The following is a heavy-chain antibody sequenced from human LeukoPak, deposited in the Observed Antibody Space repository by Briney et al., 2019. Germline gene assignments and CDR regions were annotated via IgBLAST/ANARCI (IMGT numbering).Heavy chain of an antibody. Sequence: GGSLRLSCAASGFTFSSYAMGWVRQAPGKGLEWVSAISGNGGATYYADSVKGRFSISRDNSKNTLYLDMNSLRGDDTAVYYCARRGGGGDWGDFDIWGQGTLVTVSS. CDR3: ARRGGGGDWGDFDI. V-gene: IGHV3-23*01. D-gene: IGHD2-21*02. CDR2: ISGNGGAT. CDR1: GFTFSSYA. J-gene: IGHJ3*02.